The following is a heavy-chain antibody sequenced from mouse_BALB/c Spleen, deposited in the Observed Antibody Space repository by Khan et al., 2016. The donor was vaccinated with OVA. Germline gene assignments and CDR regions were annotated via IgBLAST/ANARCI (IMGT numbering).Heavy chain of an antibody. D-gene: IGHD2-14*01. CDR3: VRDGAYHRNDDWCAY. J-gene: IGHJ3*01. CDR1: GYTFTSYT. CDR2: INPSNGYT. V-gene: IGHV1-4*01. Sequence: VQLQQSGAELARPGASVKMSCKASGYTFTSYTIHWIKKRPGQGLEWIGYINPSNGYTNYNQKFKDKAKLTTDKSSTTAYLQLSSLTSDDSAVYNCVRDGAYHRNDDWCAYWGQGTLVTVSA.